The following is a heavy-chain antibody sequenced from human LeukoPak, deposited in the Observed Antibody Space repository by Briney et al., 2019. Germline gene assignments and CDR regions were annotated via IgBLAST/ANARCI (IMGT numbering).Heavy chain of an antibody. CDR1: GFTFSSYG. CDR2: IDPSSTYI. D-gene: IGHD2-2*01. V-gene: IGHV3-21*01. Sequence: GGSLRLSCAASGFTFSSYGMHWVRQAPGKGLEWVSAIDPSSTYIYYADSVKGRFTISRDNAENSLYLQMNSLRVEDTAVYYCARAPTVLVGYCSSSSCQADYWGQGTLVTVSS. J-gene: IGHJ4*02. CDR3: ARAPTVLVGYCSSSSCQADY.